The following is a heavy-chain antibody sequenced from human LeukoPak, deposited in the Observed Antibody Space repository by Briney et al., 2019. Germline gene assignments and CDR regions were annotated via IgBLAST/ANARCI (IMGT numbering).Heavy chain of an antibody. CDR1: GFTFSSYG. Sequence: PGGSLRLSCAASGFTFSSYGMHWVRQAPGKGLEWVAFIRYDGSNKYYADSVKGRFTTSRDDSKNTLYLQMNSLRAEDTAAYYCAKGYYFDILSGYSSLDSWGQGTLVTVSS. CDR3: AKGYYFDILSGYSSLDS. J-gene: IGHJ4*02. V-gene: IGHV3-30*02. D-gene: IGHD3-9*01. CDR2: IRYDGSNK.